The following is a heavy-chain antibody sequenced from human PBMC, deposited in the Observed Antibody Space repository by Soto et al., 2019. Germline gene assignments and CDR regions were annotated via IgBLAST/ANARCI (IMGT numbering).Heavy chain of an antibody. V-gene: IGHV3-23*01. J-gene: IGHJ4*02. D-gene: IGHD2-15*01. CDR1: GFTFSNYD. Sequence: EVQLLESGGDLVQPGGSLRLSCAASGFTFSNYDMSWVRQAPGKGLEWVSSVSRSGSSTYYADSVKGRFTISRDNSKNTRYLQISSLGAADTAVYHCARRDCGSGRNCEFGAPAFAYWGQGNLVTVTS. CDR2: VSRSGSST. CDR3: ARRDCGSGRNCEFGAPAFAY.